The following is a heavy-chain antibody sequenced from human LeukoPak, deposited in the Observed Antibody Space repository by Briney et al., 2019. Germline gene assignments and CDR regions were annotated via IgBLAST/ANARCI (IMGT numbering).Heavy chain of an antibody. D-gene: IGHD3-3*01. Sequence: GGALRLSCAASGFKFSDYAMNWVRQAPGKGLEWVSSISSSSSYIYYADSVKGRFTISRDNAKNSLYLQMNSLRAEDTAVYYCARAAAIFGVVTPSHPNMDVWGKGTTVTVSS. CDR2: ISSSSSYI. CDR3: ARAAAIFGVVTPSHPNMDV. J-gene: IGHJ6*03. CDR1: GFKFSDYA. V-gene: IGHV3-21*01.